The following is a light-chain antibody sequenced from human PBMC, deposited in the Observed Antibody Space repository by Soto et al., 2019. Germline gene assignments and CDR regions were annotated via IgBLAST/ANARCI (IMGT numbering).Light chain of an antibody. CDR2: DIS. J-gene: IGKJ5*01. V-gene: IGKV3-15*01. Sequence: EVGMTQSPATLSVSPGERAALSCRASQTVSRNLAWYEQRPGQVPRLLIYDISNRATGVPARFSGSGSETEFTLTIRSLQSEDFAVYFCQQYNNWPSFGQGTRLEIK. CDR1: QTVSRN. CDR3: QQYNNWPS.